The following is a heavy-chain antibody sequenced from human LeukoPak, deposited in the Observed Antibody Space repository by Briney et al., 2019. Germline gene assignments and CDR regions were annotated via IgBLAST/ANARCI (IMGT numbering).Heavy chain of an antibody. Sequence: GGSLRLSCAASGFTFSSYGMHWVRQAPGKGLEWVSAISGSGGSTYYADSVKGRFTISRDNSKNTLYLQMNSLRAEDTAVYYCARMPRRSSIFGVVIISYFDYWGQGTLVTVSS. CDR3: ARMPRRSSIFGVVIISYFDY. CDR1: GFTFSSYG. V-gene: IGHV3-23*01. J-gene: IGHJ4*02. D-gene: IGHD3-3*02. CDR2: ISGSGGST.